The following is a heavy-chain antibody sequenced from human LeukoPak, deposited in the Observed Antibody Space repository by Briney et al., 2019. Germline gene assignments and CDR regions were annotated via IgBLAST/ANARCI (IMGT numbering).Heavy chain of an antibody. J-gene: IGHJ4*02. V-gene: IGHV3-23*01. CDR2: ISGGDGST. D-gene: IGHD4-17*01. CDR3: AKDPSVTTLYYFDY. Sequence: PGGSLRLSCAASGFTVSRYAMSCVCQAPGKGLEWVSAISGGDGSTSYAASVKGRFTISRDNSKNTLYLQMNSLRAEDTAVYYCAKDPSVTTLYYFDYWGQGTLVTVSS. CDR1: GFTVSRYA.